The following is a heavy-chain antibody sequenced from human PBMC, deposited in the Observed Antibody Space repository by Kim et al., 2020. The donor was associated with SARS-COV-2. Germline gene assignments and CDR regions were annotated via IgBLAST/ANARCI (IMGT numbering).Heavy chain of an antibody. D-gene: IGHD3-3*01. Sequence: VKVSCKASGYTFTSYGITWVRQAPGQGLEWMGWISAYNGNTNYAQKLQGRVTMTTDTSTSTAYMELRSLRSDDTAVYYCARLTSPYYDFWSGYYTGDYWFDPWGQGTLVTVSS. J-gene: IGHJ5*02. CDR3: ARLTSPYYDFWSGYYTGDYWFDP. V-gene: IGHV1-18*01. CDR2: ISAYNGNT. CDR1: GYTFTSYG.